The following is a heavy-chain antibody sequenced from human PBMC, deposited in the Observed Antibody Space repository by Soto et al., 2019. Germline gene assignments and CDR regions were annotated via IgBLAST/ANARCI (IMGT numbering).Heavy chain of an antibody. CDR1: GFTFSDYS. V-gene: IGHV3-11*04. J-gene: IGHJ3*02. Sequence: QVQLVESGGGLVKPGGSLRLSCAASGFTFSDYSMSWIRQAPGKGLEWVSYISSSGSTIYYADSVKGRFTISRDNDKNSLYLQMNSVRADDTAVYYCARDLTAVAGLDDAFDIWGQGTMVTVSS. CDR2: ISSSGSTI. D-gene: IGHD6-19*01. CDR3: ARDLTAVAGLDDAFDI.